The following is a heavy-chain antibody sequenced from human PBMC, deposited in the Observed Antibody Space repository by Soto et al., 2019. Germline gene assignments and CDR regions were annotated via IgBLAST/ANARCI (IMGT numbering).Heavy chain of an antibody. CDR1: GFTFSSYA. CDR2: ISGSGGST. V-gene: IGHV3-23*01. J-gene: IGHJ6*02. D-gene: IGHD5-12*01. Sequence: SVGGLVQPGGSLRLSCAASGFTFSSYAMSWVRQAPGKGLEWVSAISGSGGSTYYADSVKGRFTISRDNSKNTLYLQMNRLRAEDTAVYYCAKDLAGWLQSHYYYGMDVWGQGTTVTVSS. CDR3: AKDLAGWLQSHYYYGMDV.